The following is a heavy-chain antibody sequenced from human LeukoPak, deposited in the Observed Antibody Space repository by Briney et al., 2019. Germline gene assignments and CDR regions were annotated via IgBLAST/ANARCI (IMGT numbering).Heavy chain of an antibody. CDR3: ARGKDSAVAGIGY. CDR2: MNPNSGNT. J-gene: IGHJ4*02. Sequence: ASVRVSCKASGYTFTSYNINWVRQAPGQGLEWMGWMNPNSGNTGYAQKFQGRFTMTRNTSISTAYMELSSLRSEDTAVYYCARGKDSAVAGIGYWGQGTLVTVHS. D-gene: IGHD6-19*01. V-gene: IGHV1-8*01. CDR1: GYTFTSYN.